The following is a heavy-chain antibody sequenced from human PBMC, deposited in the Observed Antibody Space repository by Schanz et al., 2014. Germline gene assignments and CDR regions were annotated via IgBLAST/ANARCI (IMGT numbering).Heavy chain of an antibody. D-gene: IGHD5-12*01. J-gene: IGHJ5*02. CDR2: ISANDYDT. V-gene: IGHV3-23*04. Sequence: EVFLVESGGGLVQPGGSLRLSCAASGFAFSSFALSWVRQSPGKGLEWVSAISANDYDTYYAPSVKGRFTVSRDNSKNTVYLQMNSLRDEDTALYYCAKDLNRVAPAPQSWGQGTLVTVSS. CDR1: GFAFSSFA. CDR3: AKDLNRVAPAPQS.